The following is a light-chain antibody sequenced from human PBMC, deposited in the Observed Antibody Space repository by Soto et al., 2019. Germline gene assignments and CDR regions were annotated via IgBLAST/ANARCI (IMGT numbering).Light chain of an antibody. J-gene: IGKJ1*01. V-gene: IGKV3-11*01. CDR2: DAF. Sequence: EIVLTQSPVTLSLSPGERATLSCRASQSVSSYLAWYQQKPGQAPRLLIFDAFNRATGIPARFSGSGSGTDVTLTISSLEPEDFAVYYCQQRSSWPRTFGQGTKVEIK. CDR1: QSVSSY. CDR3: QQRSSWPRT.